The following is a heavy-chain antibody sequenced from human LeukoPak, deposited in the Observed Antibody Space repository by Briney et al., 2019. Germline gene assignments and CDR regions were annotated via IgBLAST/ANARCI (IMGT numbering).Heavy chain of an antibody. Sequence: AGGSLRLSCAASGFTFSNYGMNWVRQAPGKGLEWVSIITSGVGITYYADSVKGRFTISRDNSKNTLYLQMSSLRAEDTGVYYCAKGDYYDLDYWGQGTLVTVSS. CDR2: ITSGVGIT. V-gene: IGHV3-23*01. CDR1: GFTFSNYG. J-gene: IGHJ4*02. CDR3: AKGDYYDLDY. D-gene: IGHD3-22*01.